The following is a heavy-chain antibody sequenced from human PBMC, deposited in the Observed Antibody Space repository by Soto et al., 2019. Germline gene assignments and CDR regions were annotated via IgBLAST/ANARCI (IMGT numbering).Heavy chain of an antibody. CDR2: IYYSGST. D-gene: IGHD2-15*01. V-gene: IGHV4-30-4*01. CDR3: ASGVRMVAAATGIDYYYGMDV. CDR1: GGSISSGDYY. Sequence: NPSETLSLTCTVSGGSISSGDYYWSWIRQPPGKGLEWIGYIYYSGSTYYNPSLKSRVTISVDTSKNQFSLKLSSVTAADTAVYYCASGVRMVAAATGIDYYYGMDVWGQGNAGHSLL. J-gene: IGHJ6*02.